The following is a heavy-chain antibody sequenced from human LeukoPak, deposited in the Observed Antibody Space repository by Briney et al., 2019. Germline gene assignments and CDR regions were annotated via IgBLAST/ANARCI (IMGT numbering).Heavy chain of an antibody. CDR2: IIPILGIA. V-gene: IGHV1-69*04. J-gene: IGHJ4*02. D-gene: IGHD6-19*01. Sequence: ASVKVSCKASGGTFSSYAISWVRQAPGQGLEWMGRIIPILGIANYAQKFQGRVTITADKSTSTAYMELSSLRSEDTAVYYCARLLGDSSGWENFDYWGQGTLVTVSS. CDR1: GGTFSSYA. CDR3: ARLLGDSSGWENFDY.